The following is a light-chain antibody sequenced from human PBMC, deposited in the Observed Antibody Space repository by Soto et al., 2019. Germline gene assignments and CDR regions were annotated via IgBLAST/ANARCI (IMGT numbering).Light chain of an antibody. CDR2: DAS. V-gene: IGKV1-5*01. CDR1: QSISTW. J-gene: IGKJ1*01. CDR3: QQYNTFST. Sequence: DIQMTQSPSTLSASVGDRVTITCRASQSISTWLAWYQQKPGKAPKLLIFDASTLQSGVPSRFSGSGSGTEFTLTISSLQPDDFATYYCQQYNTFSTFGQGPKVEIK.